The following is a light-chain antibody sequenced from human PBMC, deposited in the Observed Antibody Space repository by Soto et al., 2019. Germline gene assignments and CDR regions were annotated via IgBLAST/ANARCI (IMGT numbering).Light chain of an antibody. J-gene: IGLJ1*01. CDR1: SSDVGGYNY. CDR2: DVS. CDR3: SSYTSSSTPLV. Sequence: QSALTQPASVSGSPGQSITISCTGTSSDVGGYNYVSWYQQHPGKAPKLMIYDVSNRPSGLSNRFSGSKSGNTASLTISGLQAEDEADYYCSSYTSSSTPLVFGTGTKLTVL. V-gene: IGLV2-14*01.